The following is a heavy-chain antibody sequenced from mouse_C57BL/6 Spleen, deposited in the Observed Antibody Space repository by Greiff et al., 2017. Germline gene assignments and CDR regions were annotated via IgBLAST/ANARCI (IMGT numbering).Heavy chain of an antibody. Sequence: EVQLVESGPGLAKPSQTLSLTCSVTGYSITSDYWTWIRKFPGNKLEYMGYISYSGSTYYNPSLKSRISITRDPSKNQYYLQLNSVTTEDTATYYCARYGDDYDEGYFDYWGQGTTLTVSS. CDR3: ARYGDDYDEGYFDY. V-gene: IGHV3-8*01. CDR2: ISYSGST. D-gene: IGHD2-4*01. J-gene: IGHJ2*01. CDR1: GYSITSDY.